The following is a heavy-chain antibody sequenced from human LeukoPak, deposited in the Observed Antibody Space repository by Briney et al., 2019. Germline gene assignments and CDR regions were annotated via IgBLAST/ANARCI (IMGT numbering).Heavy chain of an antibody. CDR1: GFTFSDYA. Sequence: GGSLRLSCAASGFTFSDYAMHWVRQAPGKGLEWVSYISSSSSTIYYADSVKGRFTISRDNAKNSLYLQMNSLRAEDTAVYYCAELGITMIEGVWGKGTTVTISS. CDR3: AELGITMIEGV. CDR2: ISSSSSTI. V-gene: IGHV3-48*01. D-gene: IGHD3-22*01. J-gene: IGHJ6*04.